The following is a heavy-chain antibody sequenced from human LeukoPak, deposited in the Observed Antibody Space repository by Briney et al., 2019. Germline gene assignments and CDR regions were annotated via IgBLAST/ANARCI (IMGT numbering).Heavy chain of an antibody. CDR1: GGSISSSSYY. J-gene: IGHJ4*02. CDR2: IYYSGST. D-gene: IGHD5-12*01. V-gene: IGHV4-39*01. CDR3: ARGRDGYNLDY. Sequence: NPSETLSLTCIASGGSISSSSYYWGWIRQPPGKGLEWIGSIYYSGSTYYNPSLKSRVTISVDTSKNQFSLKLSSVTAADTAVYYCARGRDGYNLDYRGQGTLVTVSS.